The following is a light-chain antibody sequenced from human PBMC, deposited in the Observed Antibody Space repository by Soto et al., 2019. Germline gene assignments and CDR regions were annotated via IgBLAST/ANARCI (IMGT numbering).Light chain of an antibody. Sequence: DIQMTQSPSTLSGSVGDRVTITRRASQTISSWLAWYQQKPGKAPKLLIYKASTLKSGVPSWFSGSGSGTEFALTISSLQPDDLGVYYCQQRGSWLTFGGGTKVDIK. CDR3: QQRGSWLT. CDR1: QTISSW. J-gene: IGKJ4*01. V-gene: IGKV1-5*03. CDR2: KAS.